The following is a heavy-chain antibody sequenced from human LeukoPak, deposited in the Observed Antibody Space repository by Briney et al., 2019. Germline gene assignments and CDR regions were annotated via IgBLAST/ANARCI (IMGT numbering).Heavy chain of an antibody. Sequence: GASVKVSCKASGYTFTGYYMHWVRQAPGQGLEWMGRINPNSGGTTYAQKFQGRVTMTRGTSISATYMGLSSLRSDDTAVYYCARWGLSLTYFDYWGQGTLVTVSS. J-gene: IGHJ4*02. V-gene: IGHV1-2*06. D-gene: IGHD7-27*01. CDR2: INPNSGGT. CDR1: GYTFTGYY. CDR3: ARWGLSLTYFDY.